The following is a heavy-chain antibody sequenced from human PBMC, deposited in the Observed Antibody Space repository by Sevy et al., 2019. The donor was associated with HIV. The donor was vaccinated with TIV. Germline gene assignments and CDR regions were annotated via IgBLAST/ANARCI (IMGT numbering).Heavy chain of an antibody. CDR3: ARVPTYYYGSSTYFDY. Sequence: ASEKVSCKASGFSFSSYGFTWVRQAPGQGLEWMGWIGVYNGNSNSAQRLQGRVTLTTDTSTSTVYMELSGLKSDDTAVYYCARVPTYYYGSSTYFDYWGQGTPVTVSS. V-gene: IGHV1-18*01. J-gene: IGHJ4*02. CDR1: GFSFSSYG. CDR2: IGVYNGNS. D-gene: IGHD3-10*01.